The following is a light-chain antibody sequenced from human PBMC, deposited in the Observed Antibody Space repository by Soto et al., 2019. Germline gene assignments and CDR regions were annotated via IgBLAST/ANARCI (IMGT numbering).Light chain of an antibody. Sequence: QSVLTQPRSVSGSHGPSVTISCTGTSSDVGGYNYVPWYQQHPGKAPKLMIYDVSKRPSGVPDRFSGSKSGNTASLTISGLQAEDEADYYCCSYAGSYTLYVFGTGTKVTVL. V-gene: IGLV2-11*01. CDR1: SSDVGGYNY. CDR2: DVS. J-gene: IGLJ1*01. CDR3: CSYAGSYTLYV.